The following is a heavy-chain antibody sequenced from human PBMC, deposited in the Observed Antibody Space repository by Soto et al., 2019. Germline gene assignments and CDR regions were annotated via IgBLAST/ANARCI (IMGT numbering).Heavy chain of an antibody. D-gene: IGHD5-18*01. Sequence: QVQLVESGGGVVQPGRSLRLSCAASGFTFSSSGMHWVRQAPGKGLEWVAVISYDGRNKYYADSVKGRFTISRDISNNTLFLQMNSLRAEDTAVYYCAKDAWIQLWLPGMDVWGQGTTVTVSS. CDR1: GFTFSSSG. CDR2: ISYDGRNK. J-gene: IGHJ6*02. V-gene: IGHV3-30*18. CDR3: AKDAWIQLWLPGMDV.